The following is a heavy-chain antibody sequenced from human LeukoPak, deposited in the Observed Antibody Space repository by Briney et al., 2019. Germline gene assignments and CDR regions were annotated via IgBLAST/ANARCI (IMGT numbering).Heavy chain of an antibody. J-gene: IGHJ4*02. V-gene: IGHV3-30*03. Sequence: GGSLRLSCAASGFTFTTYGLHWVRQAPGKGLEWVAAIASNGGSEYYADSVKGRFTISRDNSKNTLFLQMNSLRPDDTAVYYCAREREDWGLAFDYWGQGTLVTVSS. D-gene: IGHD3/OR15-3a*01. CDR1: GFTFTTYG. CDR3: AREREDWGLAFDY. CDR2: IASNGGSE.